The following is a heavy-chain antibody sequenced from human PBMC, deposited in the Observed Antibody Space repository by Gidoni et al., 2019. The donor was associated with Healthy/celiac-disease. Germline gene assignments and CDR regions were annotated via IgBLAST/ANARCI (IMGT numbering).Heavy chain of an antibody. J-gene: IGHJ4*02. D-gene: IGHD3-22*01. CDR3: VKDRDQDSSGYTPLDY. V-gene: IGHV3-64D*06. CDR1: GFTFSRFA. CDR2: ISSNGGST. Sequence: EVQLVESGGGLVQPGGSLRPSCSASGFTFSRFAMHWVRQAPGKGLEYVSAISSNGGSTYYADSVKGRFTISRDNSKNTLYLQMSSLRAEDTAVYYCVKDRDQDSSGYTPLDYWGQGTLVTVSS.